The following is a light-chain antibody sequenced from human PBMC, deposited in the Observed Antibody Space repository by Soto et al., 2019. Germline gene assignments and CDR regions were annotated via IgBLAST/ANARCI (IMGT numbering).Light chain of an antibody. J-gene: IGKJ4*01. CDR3: QQYEAYPLT. V-gene: IGKV1-5*03. Sequence: DIQLTQSPSTLSASVGDRVTITCRASQSISSWLAWYQQKPGKAPKLLVYKASSLESGVPSRFSGSGSGTEFTLTISTLQPDDFATYYCQQYEAYPLTFVGGTKVEI. CDR2: KAS. CDR1: QSISSW.